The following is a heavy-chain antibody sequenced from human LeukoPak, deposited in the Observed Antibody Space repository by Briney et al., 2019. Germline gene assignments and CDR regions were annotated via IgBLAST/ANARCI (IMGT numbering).Heavy chain of an antibody. J-gene: IGHJ5*02. CDR1: GGSISSGGYS. CDR3: ARVSREAGINWFDP. Sequence: SETLSLTCAVSGGSISSGGYSWSWIRQPPGKGLEWIGYIYHSGSTYYNPSLKSRVTISVDTSKNQFSLKLSSVTAADTAVYYCARVSREAGINWFDPWGQGTLVTVSS. V-gene: IGHV4-30-2*01. CDR2: IYHSGST. D-gene: IGHD5-24*01.